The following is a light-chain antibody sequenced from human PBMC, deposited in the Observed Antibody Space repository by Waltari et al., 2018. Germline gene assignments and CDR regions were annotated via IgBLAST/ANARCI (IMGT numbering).Light chain of an antibody. CDR1: SSDVGNYNL. CDR3: CSYAGRTTWV. CDR2: AVS. V-gene: IGLV2-23*02. Sequence: QSALTQPAAVSGSPGKSITISCTGTSSDVGNYNLVSCHQQHPGTAPKLIIYAVSERPSGVSHRFSGSKSANTASLTVSGLQAEDEADYYCCSYAGRTTWVFGGGTNLTVL. J-gene: IGLJ3*02.